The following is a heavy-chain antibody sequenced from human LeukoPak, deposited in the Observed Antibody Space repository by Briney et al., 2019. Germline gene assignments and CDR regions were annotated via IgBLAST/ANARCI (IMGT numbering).Heavy chain of an antibody. Sequence: GASVKVSCKASGYTVTSYGISWVRQAPGQGLEWMGWISAYNGNTNYAQKLQGRVTMTTDTSTSTAYMELRSLRSDDTAVYYCARVGGVIAAAGKIDYWGQGTLVTVSS. CDR3: ARVGGVIAAAGKIDY. CDR2: ISAYNGNT. J-gene: IGHJ4*02. D-gene: IGHD6-13*01. V-gene: IGHV1-18*01. CDR1: GYTVTSYG.